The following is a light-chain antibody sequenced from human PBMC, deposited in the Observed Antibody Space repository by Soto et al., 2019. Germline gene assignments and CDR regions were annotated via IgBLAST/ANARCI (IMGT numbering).Light chain of an antibody. CDR1: QFLSSNY. J-gene: IGKJ5*01. V-gene: IGKV3D-20*02. CDR3: QQRSNWPPIT. Sequence: ESVVTQFGAPLPLSLLERATLSGKVSQFLSSNYLSWYQQKPGQAPRLLIYAASTRATGVPDRFSGSGSGTDFTLTISTLQPEDFAVYYCQQRSNWPPITFGQGTRLEIK. CDR2: AAS.